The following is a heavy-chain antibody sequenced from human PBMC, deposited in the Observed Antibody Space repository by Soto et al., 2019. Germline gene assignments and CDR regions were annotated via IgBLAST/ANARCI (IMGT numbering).Heavy chain of an antibody. CDR3: ARESPTVAGTNAYYYYGMDV. CDR2: IIPIFGTA. D-gene: IGHD6-19*01. CDR1: GGTFSSYA. Sequence: QVQLVQSGAEVKKPGSSVKVSCKASGGTFSSYAISWVRQAPGQGLEWMGGIIPIFGTANYAQKFQGRVTITADESTSTAYMELSSLRSEDTAVYYCARESPTVAGTNAYYYYGMDVWGQGTTVTVSS. J-gene: IGHJ6*02. V-gene: IGHV1-69*01.